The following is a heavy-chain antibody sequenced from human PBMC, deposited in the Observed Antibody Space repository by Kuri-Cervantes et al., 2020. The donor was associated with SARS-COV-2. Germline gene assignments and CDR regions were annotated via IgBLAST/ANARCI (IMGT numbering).Heavy chain of an antibody. V-gene: IGHV4-34*01. CDR1: GGSFSGYY. CDR2: INHSGST. Sequence: GSLRLSCAVYGGSFSGYYWSWIRQPPGKGLEWIGEINHSGSTNYNPSLKSRVTISVDTSKNQSSLKLSSVTAGNTAVYYCARAGSYLDAFDIWGQGTMVTVSS. CDR3: ARAGSYLDAFDI. D-gene: IGHD1-26*01. J-gene: IGHJ3*02.